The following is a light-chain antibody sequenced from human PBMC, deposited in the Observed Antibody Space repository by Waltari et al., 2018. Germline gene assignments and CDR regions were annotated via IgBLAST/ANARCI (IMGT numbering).Light chain of an antibody. CDR2: GAS. CDR3: QQYGSSILYT. Sequence: EVVLTQSPDTLSLSPGERATLSCRASQSLTKRYLALYQQKPGQAPRLLIYGASSRAPGIPNRFSGSGSGTDFTLTISRLEPEDFAVYYCQQYGSSILYTFGQGTKLEIK. V-gene: IGKV3-20*01. CDR1: QSLTKRY. J-gene: IGKJ2*01.